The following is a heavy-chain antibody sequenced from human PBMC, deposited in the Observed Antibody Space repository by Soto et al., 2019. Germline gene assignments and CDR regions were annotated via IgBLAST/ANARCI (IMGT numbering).Heavy chain of an antibody. J-gene: IGHJ5*02. V-gene: IGHV4-34*01. D-gene: IGHD3-3*01. CDR2: INHSGST. Sequence: SETLSLTCAVYGGSFSGYYWSWIRQPPGKGLEWIGEINHSGSTNYNPSLKSRVTISVDTSKNQFSLKLSSVTAADTAVYYCARVVGYDFWSGYYRKGWFDPWGQGTLVTVSS. CDR1: GGSFSGYY. CDR3: ARVVGYDFWSGYYRKGWFDP.